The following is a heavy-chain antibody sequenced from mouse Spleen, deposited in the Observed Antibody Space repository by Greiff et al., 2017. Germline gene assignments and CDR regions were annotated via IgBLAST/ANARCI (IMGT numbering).Heavy chain of an antibody. CDR2: IRNKANGYTT. CDR1: GFTFTDYY. Sequence: EVKLMESGGGLVQPGGSLSLSCAASGFTFTDYYMSWVRQPPGKALEWLGFIRNKANGYTTEYSASVKGRFTISRDNSQSILYLQMNALRAEDSATYYCARYSYYYGSSLDYWGQGTTLTVSS. CDR3: ARYSYYYGSSLDY. J-gene: IGHJ2*01. D-gene: IGHD1-1*01. V-gene: IGHV7-3*01.